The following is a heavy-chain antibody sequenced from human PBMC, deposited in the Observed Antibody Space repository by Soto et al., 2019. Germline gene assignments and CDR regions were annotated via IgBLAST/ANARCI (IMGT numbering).Heavy chain of an antibody. Sequence: AGKYRWWPQQEKKKGLEWMGLINPNSGGTNYAQKFQGRVTMTRDTSISTAYMELSRLRSDDTAVYYCARYRGRIAARHYYNTVMDFLVQ. CDR3: ARYRGRIAARHYYNTVMDF. CDR1: AGKY. J-gene: IGHJ6*02. V-gene: IGHV1-2*02. D-gene: IGHD6-6*01. CDR2: INPNSGGT.